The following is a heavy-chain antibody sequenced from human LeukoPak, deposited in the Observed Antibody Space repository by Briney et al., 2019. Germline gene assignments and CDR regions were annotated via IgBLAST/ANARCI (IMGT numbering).Heavy chain of an antibody. CDR1: GFTFNNYA. CDR2: IMIGGDGK. D-gene: IGHD2-2*01. CDR3: VRAAPRDCSPASCSLFDT. J-gene: IGHJ4*02. Sequence: PGGSLRLSCAGSGFTFNNYAMSWARRAPRKGLEWVSTIMIGGDGKHYADSVKGRFTISRDRSESTLYLQMNGLRADDTAVYYCVRAAPRDCSPASCSLFDTWGQGTLVTVSS. V-gene: IGHV3-23*01.